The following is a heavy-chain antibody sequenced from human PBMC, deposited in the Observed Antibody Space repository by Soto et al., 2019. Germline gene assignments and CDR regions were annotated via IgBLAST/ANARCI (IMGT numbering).Heavy chain of an antibody. J-gene: IGHJ4*02. V-gene: IGHV3-7*03. Sequence: GGSLRLSCAASGFTFSSYWMNWVRQAPGKGLEWVANIKEDGSEKNYVDSVKGRFIISRDNAKESLFLQMNSPRAEDTAVYYCARGQYGGNGYWGQGTLVTVSS. CDR3: ARGQYGGNGY. CDR2: IKEDGSEK. CDR1: GFTFSSYW. D-gene: IGHD2-15*01.